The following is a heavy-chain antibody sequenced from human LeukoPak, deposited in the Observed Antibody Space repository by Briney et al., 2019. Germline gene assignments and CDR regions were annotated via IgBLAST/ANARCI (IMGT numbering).Heavy chain of an antibody. D-gene: IGHD3-3*01. CDR2: IYPGDSDT. Sequence: GESLKISCNGSADSFTSYWIGWVRQMPGKGLEWMGIIYPGDSDTRYSPSFQGQVTISADKSISTAYLQWSSLKASDSAMYYCARQEYDFWSGYHDYWGQGTLVTVSS. CDR1: ADSFTSYW. CDR3: ARQEYDFWSGYHDY. V-gene: IGHV5-51*01. J-gene: IGHJ4*02.